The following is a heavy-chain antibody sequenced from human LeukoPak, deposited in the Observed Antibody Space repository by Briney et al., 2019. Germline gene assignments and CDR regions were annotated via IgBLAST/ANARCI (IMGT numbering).Heavy chain of an antibody. V-gene: IGHV1-69*13. D-gene: IGHD3-16*01. CDR1: GGTFSSYA. CDR2: IIPIFGTA. Sequence: SVKVSCKASGGTFSSYAISWVRQAPGQGLEWMGGIIPIFGTANYAQKFQGRVTITADESTSTAYMELSSLRSEDTAVYYCASIVRLRLGELPFDYWGQGTLVTVSS. J-gene: IGHJ4*02. CDR3: ASIVRLRLGELPFDY.